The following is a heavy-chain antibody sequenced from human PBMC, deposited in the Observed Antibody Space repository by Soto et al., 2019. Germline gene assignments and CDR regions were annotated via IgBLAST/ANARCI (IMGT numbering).Heavy chain of an antibody. V-gene: IGHV4-59*01. Sequence: ISSYYWSWIRQPPGKGLEWIGYVYYSGSTNYNPSLKSRVTISVDTSKNQFSLKLSSVTAADTAVYYCARAYCSSTSCYAPRYFDLWGRGTLVTVSS. CDR2: VYYSGST. CDR3: ARAYCSSTSCYAPRYFDL. D-gene: IGHD2-2*01. J-gene: IGHJ2*01. CDR1: ISSYY.